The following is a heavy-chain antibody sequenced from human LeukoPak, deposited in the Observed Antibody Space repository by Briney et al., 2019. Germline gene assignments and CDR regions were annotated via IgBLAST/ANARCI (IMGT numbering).Heavy chain of an antibody. CDR3: VRDAIAAAGTGG. CDR1: GYTFTGYY. CDR2: INPKSGGT. J-gene: IGHJ4*02. D-gene: IGHD6-13*01. Sequence: GASVKVSCKASGYTFTGYYMHWVRQAPGQGLEWMGWINPKSGGTNYAQNFQGRATMTRDTSISTAYMELSGLRSDDRAVYYCVRDAIAAAGTGGWGQGTLVTVSS. V-gene: IGHV1-2*02.